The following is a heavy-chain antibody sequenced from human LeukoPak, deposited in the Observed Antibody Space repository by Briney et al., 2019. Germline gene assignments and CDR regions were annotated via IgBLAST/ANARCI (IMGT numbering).Heavy chain of an antibody. J-gene: IGHJ5*02. D-gene: IGHD3-10*01. V-gene: IGHV1-69*13. CDR3: ARVPKRDDPTYYGSGNYGVDWFDP. CDR1: GGTFSSYA. CDR2: IIPIFGTA. Sequence: SVKVSCKASGGTFSSYAISWVRQAPGQGLEWMGGIIPIFGTANYAQKFQGRVTITADESTSTAYMELSSLRSEDTAVYYCARVPKRDDPTYYGSGNYGVDWFDPWGQGTLVTVSS.